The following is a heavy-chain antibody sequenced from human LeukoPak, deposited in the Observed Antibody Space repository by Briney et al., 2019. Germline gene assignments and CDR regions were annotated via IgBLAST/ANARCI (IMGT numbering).Heavy chain of an antibody. CDR3: AKDLHYYDSSGYYLY. V-gene: IGHV3-23*01. CDR2: ISGSGGST. J-gene: IGHJ4*02. CDR1: GFTFSSYS. D-gene: IGHD3-22*01. Sequence: PGGSLRLSCAASGFTFSSYSMNWVRQAPGKGLEWVSAISGSGGSTYYADSVKGRFTISRDNSKNTLYLQMNSLRAEDTAVYYCAKDLHYYDSSGYYLYWGQGTLVTVSS.